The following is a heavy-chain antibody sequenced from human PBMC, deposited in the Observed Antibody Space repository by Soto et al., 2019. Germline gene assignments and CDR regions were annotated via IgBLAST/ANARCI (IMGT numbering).Heavy chain of an antibody. CDR1: GGSISSYY. V-gene: IGHV4-59*01. CDR2: IYYSGST. CDR3: ARAPAPLYSSSRYYFDY. D-gene: IGHD6-13*01. Sequence: QVQLQESGPGLVKPSETLSLTCTVSGGSISSYYWSWIRQPPGKGLEWIGYIYYSGSTNYNPSLKSRVTISVDTSKNQFSLKLSSVTAADTAVYYCARAPAPLYSSSRYYFDYGGQGTLVTVSS. J-gene: IGHJ4*02.